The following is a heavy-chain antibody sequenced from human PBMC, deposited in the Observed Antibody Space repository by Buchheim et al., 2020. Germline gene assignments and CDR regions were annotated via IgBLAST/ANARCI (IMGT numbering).Heavy chain of an antibody. Sequence: EVQLLESGGGLVQPGGSLRLSCAASGFTFSSYAMSWVRQAPGKGLEWVSAISGSGGSTYYADSVKGRFTISRDNSKNTLYLQMNSLRAEDTAVYYCAKEGYDFWSGYYIDYYYGMDVWGQGTT. CDR1: GFTFSSYA. CDR3: AKEGYDFWSGYYIDYYYGMDV. D-gene: IGHD3-3*01. CDR2: ISGSGGST. V-gene: IGHV3-23*01. J-gene: IGHJ6*02.